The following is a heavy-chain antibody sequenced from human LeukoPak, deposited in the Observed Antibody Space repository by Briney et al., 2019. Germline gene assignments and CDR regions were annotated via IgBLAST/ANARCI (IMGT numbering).Heavy chain of an antibody. CDR1: GYSFTSYW. J-gene: IGHJ4*02. CDR2: IYPGDSDT. Sequence: GESLKISCKGSGYSFTSYWIGWVRQMPGKGLEWMGIIYPGDSDTRYSPSFQGQVTISADKFISTAYLQWSSLKASDTAMYYCASSIAAAGTSFDYWGQGTLVTVSS. D-gene: IGHD6-13*01. V-gene: IGHV5-51*01. CDR3: ASSIAAAGTSFDY.